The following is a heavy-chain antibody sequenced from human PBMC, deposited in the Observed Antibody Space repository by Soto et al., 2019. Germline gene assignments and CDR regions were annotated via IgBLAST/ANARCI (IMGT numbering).Heavy chain of an antibody. D-gene: IGHD3-16*01. Sequence: QVQLVQSGAAVKEPGASVKVSCKASGYTFQNYHMHWVRQAPGQGLEWMGIIHPSGDTKTYAQRFQGRLAMTRDASTSNAYMELSRLSSEDTAVYFCARDLWGSWTVDYWGQGTLVTVSS. V-gene: IGHV1-46*02. J-gene: IGHJ4*02. CDR2: IHPSGDTK. CDR3: ARDLWGSWTVDY. CDR1: GYTFQNYH.